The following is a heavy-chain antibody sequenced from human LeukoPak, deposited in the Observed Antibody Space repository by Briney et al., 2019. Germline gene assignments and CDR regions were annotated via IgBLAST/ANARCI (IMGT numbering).Heavy chain of an antibody. CDR1: GFTFDDYA. J-gene: IGHJ4*02. V-gene: IGHV3-9*01. CDR3: AKDGYSYTTPYFDY. Sequence: GGSLRLSCAASGFTFDDYAMHWVRQAPGKGLEWVSGISWNSGSIGYADSVKGRFTISRDNAKNFLYLQMNSLRAEDTALYYCAKDGYSYTTPYFDYWGQGTLVTVSS. D-gene: IGHD5-18*01. CDR2: ISWNSGSI.